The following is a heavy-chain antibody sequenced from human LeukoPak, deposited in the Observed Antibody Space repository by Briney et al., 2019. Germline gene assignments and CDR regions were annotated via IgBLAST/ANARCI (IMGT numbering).Heavy chain of an antibody. D-gene: IGHD6-13*01. CDR3: AREALELAAAPFDY. CDR2: IYTSGSA. V-gene: IGHV4-4*07. CDR1: GGSISSYY. Sequence: PSETLSLTCTVSGGSISSYYWSWIRQPAGKGLEWIGRIYTSGSANYNPSLKSRVTMSVDTSKNQFSLKLSSVTAADTAVYYCAREALELAAAPFDYWGQGTLVTVSS. J-gene: IGHJ4*02.